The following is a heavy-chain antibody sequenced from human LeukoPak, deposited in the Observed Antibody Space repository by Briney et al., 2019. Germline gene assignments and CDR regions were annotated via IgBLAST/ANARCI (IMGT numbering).Heavy chain of an antibody. CDR2: IYPGDSDT. CDR3: ARSLYYYDSSGYFGY. D-gene: IGHD3-22*01. Sequence: GESLKISCKGSGYSFTSYWIGWVRQMPGKGLEWMGIIYPGDSDTRYSPSFQGQVTISADKSISTAYLQWSSLKASATAMYYCARSLYYYDSSGYFGYWGQGTLVTVSS. CDR1: GYSFTSYW. J-gene: IGHJ4*02. V-gene: IGHV5-51*01.